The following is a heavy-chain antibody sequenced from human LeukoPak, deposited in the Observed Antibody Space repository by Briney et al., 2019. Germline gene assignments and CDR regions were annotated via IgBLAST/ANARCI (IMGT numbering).Heavy chain of an antibody. D-gene: IGHD2-15*01. CDR3: ARVAYCSGGSCYEYFQH. CDR2: INPSGGST. CDR1: GYTFTSYD. V-gene: IGHV1-46*01. J-gene: IGHJ1*01. Sequence: ASVKVSCKASGYTFTSYDINWVRQAPGQGLEWMGIINPSGGSTSYAQKFQGRVTMTRDTSTSTVYMELSSLRSEDTAVYYCARVAYCSGGSCYEYFQHWGQGTLVTVSS.